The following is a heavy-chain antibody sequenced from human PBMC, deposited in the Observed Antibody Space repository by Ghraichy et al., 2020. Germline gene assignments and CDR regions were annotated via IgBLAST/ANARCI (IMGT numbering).Heavy chain of an antibody. V-gene: IGHV4-34*01. J-gene: IGHJ6*02. CDR3: AVTTPYYYYYYGMDV. CDR1: GGSFSGYY. D-gene: IGHD4-17*01. Sequence: SETLSLTCAVYGGSFSGYYWSWIRQPPGKGLEWIGEINHSGSTNYNPSLKSRVTISVDTSKNQFSLKLSSVTAADTAVYYCAVTTPYYYYYYGMDVWGQGTTVTVSS. CDR2: INHSGST.